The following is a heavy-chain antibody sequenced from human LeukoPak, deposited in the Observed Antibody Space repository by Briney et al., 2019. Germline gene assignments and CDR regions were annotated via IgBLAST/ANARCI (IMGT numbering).Heavy chain of an antibody. D-gene: IGHD3-9*01. J-gene: IGHJ4*02. CDR2: ITSSSSDT. V-gene: IGHV3-11*05. CDR3: ARDYDILTGYFRGGFDY. Sequence: GGSLRLSCAASGFTFSDHYMSWIRQAPGKGLEWISCITSSSSDTNYADSVKGRFTISRDNAKKSLYLQMNSLRAEDTAVYYCARDYDILTGYFRGGFDYWGQGTLVTVSS. CDR1: GFTFSDHY.